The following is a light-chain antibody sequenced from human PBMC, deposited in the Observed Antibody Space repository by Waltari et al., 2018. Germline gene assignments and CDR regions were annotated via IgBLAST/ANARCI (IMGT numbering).Light chain of an antibody. Sequence: QSALTQPASVSGSPGQSITISCTGTSSDVGSYDLVSWYQQHPGKAPKLMIYGVSERPSGVSNRFSGSKSGNTASLTISGLQAEDEADYYCCSYAGSSTFVVFGGGTKLTVL. J-gene: IGLJ2*01. CDR3: CSYAGSSTFVV. V-gene: IGLV2-23*02. CDR2: GVS. CDR1: SSDVGSYDL.